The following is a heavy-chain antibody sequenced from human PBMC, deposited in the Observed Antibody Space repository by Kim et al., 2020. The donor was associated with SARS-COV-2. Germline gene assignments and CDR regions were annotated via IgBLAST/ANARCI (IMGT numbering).Heavy chain of an antibody. CDR1: GFTFSDYW. CDR3: TITVVRGPLNFYYYGMDV. V-gene: IGHV3-7*03. J-gene: IGHJ6*02. Sequence: GGSLRLSCAASGFTFSDYWMSWVRQTPGKGLEWVAEIKEDGSETKYVDSVKGRFTISRDNAKNTLYLQMNSLRAEDTAVYYCTITVVRGPLNFYYYGMDVWGQGATVTVSS. CDR2: IKEDGSET. D-gene: IGHD3-10*01.